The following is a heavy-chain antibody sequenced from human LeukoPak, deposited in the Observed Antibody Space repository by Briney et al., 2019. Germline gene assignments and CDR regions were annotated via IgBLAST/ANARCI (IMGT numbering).Heavy chain of an antibody. Sequence: ASVKVSCKTSGYTFTGYYIHLLRQAPGQGFEWMAWIDPNSGGTNYAHKFKGRVTMTRDTSISTAYMEVSSLRSDDTAVYYCARELIDFHDHTNKGFFDSWGQGTLVTVSS. CDR2: IDPNSGGT. V-gene: IGHV1-2*02. CDR3: ARELIDFHDHTNKGFFDS. D-gene: IGHD3/OR15-3a*01. CDR1: GYTFTGYY. J-gene: IGHJ4*02.